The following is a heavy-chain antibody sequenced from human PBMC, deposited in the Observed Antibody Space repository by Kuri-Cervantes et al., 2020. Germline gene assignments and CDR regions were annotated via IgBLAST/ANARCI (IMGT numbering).Heavy chain of an antibody. Sequence: SETLSLTCTVSGGSISSYYWSWIRQPSGKGLEWIGYIYYSGSTKYNPSLKSRVTMPLDTSKNQFSLRLSSVTAAVTAVYYCARAIYGDYFAAKDGGDKEQYYYYYYGMDVWGQGTTVTVSS. CDR3: ARAIYGDYFAAKDGGDKEQYYYYYYGMDV. CDR2: IYYSGST. D-gene: IGHD4-17*01. V-gene: IGHV4-59*01. CDR1: GGSISSYY. J-gene: IGHJ6*02.